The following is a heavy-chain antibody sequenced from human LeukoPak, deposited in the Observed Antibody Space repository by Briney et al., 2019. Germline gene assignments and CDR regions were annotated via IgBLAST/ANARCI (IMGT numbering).Heavy chain of an antibody. CDR1: GFTFSSYA. D-gene: IGHD2-15*01. V-gene: IGHV3-23*01. CDR3: AKGGDIVVVAAYFDY. J-gene: IGHJ4*02. Sequence: GGSLRLSCAASGFTFSSYAMSWVRQAPGKGLEWDSAISGSGSSTYYADFVKGRFTISRDNSKNTLYLQMNSLRAEDTAVYYCAKGGDIVVVAAYFDYWGQGTLVTVST. CDR2: ISGSGSST.